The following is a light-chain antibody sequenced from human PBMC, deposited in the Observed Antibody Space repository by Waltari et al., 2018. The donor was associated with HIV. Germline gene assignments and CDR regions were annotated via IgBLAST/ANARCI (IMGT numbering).Light chain of an antibody. CDR1: SSDVGGYNY. CDR2: QVS. CDR3: SSYTSSSTLGV. V-gene: IGLV2-14*01. Sequence: QSALTQPASVSGSPGQSITISCTGTSSDVGGYNYVSWYQQHPGKAPKLMRYQVSNRPSGVSNRFSGSKSGNTASLTISGLQAEDEADYYCSSYTSSSTLGVFGGGTKLTVL. J-gene: IGLJ2*01.